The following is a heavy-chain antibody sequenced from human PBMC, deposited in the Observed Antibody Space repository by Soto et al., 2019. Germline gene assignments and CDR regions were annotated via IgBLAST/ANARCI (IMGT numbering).Heavy chain of an antibody. CDR3: ARVKSGYSGYAAFYCYYGMDV. J-gene: IGHJ6*02. D-gene: IGHD5-12*01. V-gene: IGHV1-18*01. CDR1: GYTCTSYG. Sequence: APVKVSGKASGYTCTSYGISWVRQAPGQGLEWMGWISAYNGNTNYAQKLQGRVTMTTDTSTSTAYMELRSLRSDDTAVYYCARVKSGYSGYAAFYCYYGMDVWGQGTTVTVSS. CDR2: ISAYNGNT.